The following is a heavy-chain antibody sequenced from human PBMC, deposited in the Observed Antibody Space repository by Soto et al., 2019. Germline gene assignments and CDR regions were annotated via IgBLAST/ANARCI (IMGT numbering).Heavy chain of an antibody. CDR2: IKQDGSEK. Sequence: GGSLRLSSAASGFTFSSYWMSWVRQAPGKGLEWVANIKQDGSEKYYVDSVKGRFTISRDNAKNSLYLQMNSLSAEDTAVYYCAIESGSYGSGSSGNIDYWGQGTLVTVSS. CDR3: AIESGSYGSGSSGNIDY. D-gene: IGHD3-10*01. V-gene: IGHV3-7*01. CDR1: GFTFSSYW. J-gene: IGHJ4*02.